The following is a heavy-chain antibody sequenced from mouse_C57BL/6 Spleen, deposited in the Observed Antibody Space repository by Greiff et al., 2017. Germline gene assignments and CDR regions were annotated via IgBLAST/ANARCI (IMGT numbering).Heavy chain of an antibody. CDR3: TYDYDGAWFAY. V-gene: IGHV14-4*01. J-gene: IGHJ3*01. CDR1: GFNIKDDY. CDR2: IDPENGDT. Sequence: VQLQQSGAELVRPGASVKLSCTASGFNIKDDYMHWVKQRPEQGLEWIGWIDPENGDTEYASKFQGKAPITADTSSNTAYLQLSSLTSEDTAVYYCTYDYDGAWFAYWGQGTLVTVSA. D-gene: IGHD2-4*01.